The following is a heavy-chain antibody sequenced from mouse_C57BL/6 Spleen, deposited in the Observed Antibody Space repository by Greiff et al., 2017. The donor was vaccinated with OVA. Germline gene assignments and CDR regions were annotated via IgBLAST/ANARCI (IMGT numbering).Heavy chain of an antibody. CDR1: GFTFSNYW. CDR2: IRLKSDNYAT. V-gene: IGHV6-3*01. J-gene: IGHJ2*01. D-gene: IGHD1-1*01. CDR3: TTALYYGSRRGPFDY. Sequence: DVMLVESGGGLVQPGGSMKLSCVASGFTFSNYWMNWVRQSPEKGLEWVAQIRLKSDNYATHYAESVKGRFTISRDDSKSSVYLQMNNLRAEDTGIYYCTTALYYGSRRGPFDYWGQGTTLTVSS.